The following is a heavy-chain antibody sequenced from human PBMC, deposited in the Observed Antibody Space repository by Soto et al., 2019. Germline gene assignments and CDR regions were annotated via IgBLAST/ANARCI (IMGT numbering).Heavy chain of an antibody. CDR3: ARRYDFWSGYYNDYGMDV. J-gene: IGHJ6*02. D-gene: IGHD3-3*01. CDR2: ISSSSYI. CDR1: GFTFSSYS. Sequence: LRLSCAASGFTFSSYSMNWVRQAPGKGLEWVSSISSSSYIYYADSVKGRFTISRDNAKNSLYLQMNSLRAEDTAVYYCARRYDFWSGYYNDYGMDVWGQGTTVTVSS. V-gene: IGHV3-21*01.